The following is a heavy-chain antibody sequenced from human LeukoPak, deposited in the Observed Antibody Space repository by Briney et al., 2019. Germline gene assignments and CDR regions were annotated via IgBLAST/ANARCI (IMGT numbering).Heavy chain of an antibody. CDR1: GGSISSSSYY. Sequence: SETLSLTCTVSGGSISSSSYYWGWIRQPPGKGLECIGSIYYSGSTYYNPSLKSRVTISVDTSKNQFSLKLSSVTAADTAVYYCARGRKYSYGYTVTELGSGY. CDR2: IYYSGST. CDR3: ARGRKYSYGYTVTELGSGY. V-gene: IGHV4-39*07. D-gene: IGHD5-18*01. J-gene: IGHJ2*01.